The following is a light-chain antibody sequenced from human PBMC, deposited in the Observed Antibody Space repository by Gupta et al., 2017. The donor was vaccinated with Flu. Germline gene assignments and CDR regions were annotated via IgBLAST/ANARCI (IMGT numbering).Light chain of an antibody. Sequence: DIKMTQSPSTLSASVGDRVTITCRASQSISSWLAWYQQKPGKAPKLLIYKASRVESGVPSRFSGSGFGTEFTLTISSRQPEDFANYYCQQKNSSSGLFGQGTKMEIK. CDR2: KAS. CDR3: QQKNSSSGL. V-gene: IGKV1-5*03. CDR1: QSISSW. J-gene: IGKJ2*01.